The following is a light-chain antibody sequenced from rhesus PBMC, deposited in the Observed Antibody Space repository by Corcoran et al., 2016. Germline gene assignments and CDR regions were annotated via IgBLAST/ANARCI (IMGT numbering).Light chain of an antibody. CDR1: QSVSSS. Sequence: EIVMTQSPATLSLSPGERATLSCRASQSVSSSLAWYQQKPGQAPRLLIYGASSRATGIPDRFSGSGCGTEFTLTSSSLEPEDFAVNYCQQYSNWHHSFGQGTKVEIK. J-gene: IGKJ2*01. V-gene: IGKV3-42*03. CDR2: GAS. CDR3: QQYSNWHHS.